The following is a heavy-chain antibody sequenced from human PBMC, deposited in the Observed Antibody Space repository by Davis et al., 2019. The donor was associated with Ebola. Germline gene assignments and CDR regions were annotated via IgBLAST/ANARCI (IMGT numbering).Heavy chain of an antibody. D-gene: IGHD1-14*01. J-gene: IGHJ3*02. Sequence: GGSLRLSCAASGFTFSNYAMNWVRQAPGKGLEWVSTITKSGDTTYYADSVKGRFTVSRDNSKDTMDLQMNSLRAEDTALYYCAKDRAEISHGDAFDIWGQGTLVTVSS. CDR1: GFTFSNYA. V-gene: IGHV3-23*01. CDR3: AKDRAEISHGDAFDI. CDR2: ITKSGDTT.